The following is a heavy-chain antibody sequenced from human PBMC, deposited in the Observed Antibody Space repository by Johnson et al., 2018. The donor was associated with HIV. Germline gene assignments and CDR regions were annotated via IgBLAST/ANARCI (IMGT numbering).Heavy chain of an antibody. V-gene: IGHV3-30*04. CDR2: ISYDGSNK. J-gene: IGHJ3*02. Sequence: QMLLVESGGGVVKPGRSLRLSCAASGFTFSSYAMHWVRQAPGKGLEWVAVISYDGSNKYYADSVKGRFTISRDNSKNTLYLQMNSLRAADTAVYYCARDSLVGGPPQVDAFDIWGQGTMVTVSS. CDR3: ARDSLVGGPPQVDAFDI. CDR1: GFTFSSYA. D-gene: IGHD3-10*01.